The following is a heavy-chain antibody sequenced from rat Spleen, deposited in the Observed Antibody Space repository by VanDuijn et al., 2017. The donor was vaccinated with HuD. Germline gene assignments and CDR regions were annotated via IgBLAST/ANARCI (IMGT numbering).Heavy chain of an antibody. CDR2: ISYSGST. D-gene: IGHD1-6*01. V-gene: IGHV3-1*01. CDR3: TRGLSMSSTNYYYALFAY. CDR1: GYSIPSNY. Sequence: EVQLQESGPGLVKPSQSLSLTCSVTGYSIPSNYWGWIRKFPGNKMEWMGYISYSGSTSYNPSLKSRISITRDTSKNQFFLQLNSVTTEDTATYYCTRGLSMSSTNYYYALFAYWGQGTLVTVSS. J-gene: IGHJ3*01.